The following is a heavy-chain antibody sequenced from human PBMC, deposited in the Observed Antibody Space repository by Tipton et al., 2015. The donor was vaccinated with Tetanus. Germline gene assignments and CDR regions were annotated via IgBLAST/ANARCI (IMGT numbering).Heavy chain of an antibody. CDR3: ARHSSGYFTFFDY. CDR2: IYFSGDT. V-gene: IGHV4-39*01. Sequence: TLSLTCTVSGVSIADNTNYWGWIRQSPGKGLEWIGSIYFSGDTYSNPSLKSRATMSVDTSRNQFSLRLSSVTAADTAVYYCARHSSGYFTFFDYWGQGTLVTASS. CDR1: GVSIADNTNY. J-gene: IGHJ4*02. D-gene: IGHD3-22*01.